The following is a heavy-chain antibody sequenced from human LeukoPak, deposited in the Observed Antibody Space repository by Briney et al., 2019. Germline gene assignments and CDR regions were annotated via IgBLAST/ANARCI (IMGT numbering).Heavy chain of an antibody. CDR1: GFTFRSYA. D-gene: IGHD5-12*01. V-gene: IGHV3-23*01. J-gene: IGHJ4*02. Sequence: GGSLRLSCAASGFTFRSYAVTWVRQAPGKGLEWVSFISGSGGSTYYADSVKGRFTISKDKSRNTLFLQMNSLRAEDTAVYYCATVPRSGYYYFDYWGQGTLVTVSS. CDR3: ATVPRSGYYYFDY. CDR2: ISGSGGST.